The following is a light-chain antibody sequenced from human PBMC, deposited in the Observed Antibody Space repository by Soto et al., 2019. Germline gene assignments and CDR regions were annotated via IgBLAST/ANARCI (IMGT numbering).Light chain of an antibody. CDR2: AAS. CDR3: QQSYSTPFT. V-gene: IGKV1-39*01. CDR1: QSISTY. Sequence: DIQMTQSPSSLSASVGDRVTITCRASQSISTYLNWYQQRPGKAPKLLIYAASSLQSGVSSRFSGSGSGTDFTLTISSLQREDFATYYCQQSYSTPFTFGPGTKVDIK. J-gene: IGKJ3*01.